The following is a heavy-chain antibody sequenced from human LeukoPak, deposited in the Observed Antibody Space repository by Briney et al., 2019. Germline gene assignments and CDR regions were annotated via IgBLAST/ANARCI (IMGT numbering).Heavy chain of an antibody. CDR2: IKADGSGT. J-gene: IGHJ6*02. D-gene: IGHD2/OR15-2a*01. V-gene: IGHV3-43*02. CDR3: ATWAFYHNLDV. CDR1: GFTIGPYA. Sequence: PGGSLRLSCAASGFTIGPYAMYWVRQGPRRGLEWVSVIKADGSGTFYADSVRGRFTTSRDNSKNSLYLQMNSLTSEDTALYYCATWAFYHNLDVWGQGTTVIVSS.